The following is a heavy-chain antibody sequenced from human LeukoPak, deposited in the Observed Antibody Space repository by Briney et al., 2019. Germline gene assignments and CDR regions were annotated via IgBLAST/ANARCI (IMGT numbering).Heavy chain of an antibody. CDR3: ARATGALGSDY. Sequence: SQTLSLACTVSGGSISSGSYYWSWIRQPAGKGLEWIGRIYTSGSTNYNPSLKSRVTISVDTSKNQFSLKLSSVTAADTAVYYCARATGALGSDYWGQGTLVTVSS. CDR2: IYTSGST. V-gene: IGHV4-61*02. D-gene: IGHD1-14*01. CDR1: GGSISSGSYY. J-gene: IGHJ4*02.